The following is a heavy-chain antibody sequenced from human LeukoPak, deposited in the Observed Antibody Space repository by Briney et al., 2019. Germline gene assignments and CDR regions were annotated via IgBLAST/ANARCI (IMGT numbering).Heavy chain of an antibody. D-gene: IGHD3-9*01. Sequence: PGGSLRLSCAASGFTFSSYAMHWVRQAPGKGLEWVAVISYDGSNKYYADSVKGRFTISRDNSKNTLYLQMNSLRAEDTAVYYCARDLRYLTGCDYWGQGTLVTVSS. CDR1: GFTFSSYA. CDR2: ISYDGSNK. J-gene: IGHJ4*02. CDR3: ARDLRYLTGCDY. V-gene: IGHV3-30*04.